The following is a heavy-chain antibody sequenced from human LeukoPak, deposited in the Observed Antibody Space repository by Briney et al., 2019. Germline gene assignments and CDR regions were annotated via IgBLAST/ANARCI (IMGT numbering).Heavy chain of an antibody. CDR2: INSDGSST. Sequence: SGGSLRLSCAASGFTFSNYWMHWVRQGSGKGLVWVSRINSDGSSTNYADSVKGRFTISRDNAKNTLYLQMNSLRAEDTAVYYCARVPITLAGTKDAKYFQHWGQGTLVTVSS. J-gene: IGHJ1*01. D-gene: IGHD6-19*01. CDR1: GFTFSNYW. V-gene: IGHV3-74*01. CDR3: ARVPITLAGTKDAKYFQH.